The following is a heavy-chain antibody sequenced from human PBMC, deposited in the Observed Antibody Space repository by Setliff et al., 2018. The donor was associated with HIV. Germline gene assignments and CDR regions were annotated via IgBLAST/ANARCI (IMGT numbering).Heavy chain of an antibody. Sequence: SETLSLTCTVSGGSISSYYWSWIQQPPGKGLEWIGYIYTSGSTNYNPSLKSRVTISVDTSKNQFSLKLSSVTAADTAVYYCARGLSFYDPGGFDYWGQGTLVTVSS. CDR2: IYTSGST. J-gene: IGHJ4*02. CDR1: GGSISSYY. V-gene: IGHV4-4*09. D-gene: IGHD3-22*01. CDR3: ARGLSFYDPGGFDY.